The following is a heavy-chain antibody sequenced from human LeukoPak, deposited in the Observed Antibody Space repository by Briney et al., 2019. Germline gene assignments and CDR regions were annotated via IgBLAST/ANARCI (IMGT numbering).Heavy chain of an antibody. CDR2: ISGSGGST. V-gene: IGHV3-23*01. CDR3: AKVSSSWYQSGHFDY. D-gene: IGHD6-13*01. J-gene: IGHJ4*02. CDR1: GFTFSSYA. Sequence: PGGSLRLSCAASGFTFSSYAMSWVRQAPGKGLEWVSAISGSGGSTYYADSVKGRFTISRDNSKNTLYLQMNSLRAEDTAVYYCAKVSSSWYQSGHFDYWGQGTLVTVSS.